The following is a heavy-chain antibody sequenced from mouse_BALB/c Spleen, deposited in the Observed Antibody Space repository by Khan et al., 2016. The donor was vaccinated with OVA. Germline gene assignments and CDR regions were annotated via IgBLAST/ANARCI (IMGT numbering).Heavy chain of an antibody. CDR2: ISYRGRT. CDR3: ARSVTITTVVATDFDY. J-gene: IGHJ2*01. V-gene: IGHV3-2*02. D-gene: IGHD1-1*01. Sequence: EVQLQESGPGPVNPSQSLSLTCTVTGYSITSDYAWNWIRQFPGNKLEWMGYISYRGRTSYNPSLKSRISITRDPSKNQVFLQLNSVTTEDTATYFCARSVTITTVVATDFDYWGQGTTLTVSS. CDR1: GYSITSDYA.